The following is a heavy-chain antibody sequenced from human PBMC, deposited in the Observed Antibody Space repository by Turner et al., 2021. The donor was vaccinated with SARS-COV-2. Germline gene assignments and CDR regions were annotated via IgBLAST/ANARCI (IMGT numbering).Heavy chain of an antibody. D-gene: IGHD5-12*01. J-gene: IGHJ4*02. CDR1: GYTFAGYY. V-gene: IGHV1-2*02. Sequence: QVQLVQSGAEVKKPGASVKVSCTPSGYTFAGYYIHWVRQAPGQGLKWMGWIKPNSGGTNYAQRFQGRGTMTGDTSISTAYMELSTLRSDETAVYYCARSVSWLQSLTVDYWGQGTLVTVSS. CDR3: ARSVSWLQSLTVDY. CDR2: IKPNSGGT.